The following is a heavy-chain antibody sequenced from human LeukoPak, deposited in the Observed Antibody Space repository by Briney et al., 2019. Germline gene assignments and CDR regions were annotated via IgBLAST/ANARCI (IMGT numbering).Heavy chain of an antibody. CDR3: ARDLNVGMDV. CDR1: GFTFSDYY. Sequence: GGSLKLSCEASGFTFSDYYVNWIRQAPGKGLEWLSYISGRGHKILYADSVEGRFTISRDNAQNLLLLHMENLRVEDSGIYYCARDLNVGMDVWGRGTTVTVAS. J-gene: IGHJ6*02. CDR2: ISGRGHKI. V-gene: IGHV3-11*01.